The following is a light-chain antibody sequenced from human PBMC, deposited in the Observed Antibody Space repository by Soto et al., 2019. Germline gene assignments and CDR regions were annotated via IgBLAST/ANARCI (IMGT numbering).Light chain of an antibody. V-gene: IGKV3-20*01. CDR1: QSVSNNY. CDR2: GAS. Sequence: EIVLTQSPGTLSLSPGERATLSCRASQSVSNNYLAWYQQKPGQAPRLLIYGASNRATGIPDRFSGSGSGTDFTLTISNLEPEDFAVYYCQQSGDSQWTFGQGTKVDIK. CDR3: QQSGDSQWT. J-gene: IGKJ1*01.